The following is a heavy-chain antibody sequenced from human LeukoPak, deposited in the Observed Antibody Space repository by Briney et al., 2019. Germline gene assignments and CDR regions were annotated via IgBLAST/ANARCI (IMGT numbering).Heavy chain of an antibody. V-gene: IGHV1-69*13. CDR3: AREYYYDSSGYYYNAFDI. CDR2: IIPIFGTA. J-gene: IGHJ3*02. Sequence: ASGKVSCKASGGTFSSYAISWVRQAPGQGLEWMGGIIPIFGTANYAQKFQGRVTITADESTSTAYMELSSLRSEDTAVYYCAREYYYDSSGYYYNAFDIWGQGTMVTVSS. CDR1: GGTFSSYA. D-gene: IGHD3-22*01.